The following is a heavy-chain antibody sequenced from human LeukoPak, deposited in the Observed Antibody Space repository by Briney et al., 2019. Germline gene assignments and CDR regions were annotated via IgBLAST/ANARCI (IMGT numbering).Heavy chain of an antibody. Sequence: PGGSLRLSCAASGFTFSSYAMHWVRQAPGKGLEWVAVISYDGSNKYYADSVKGRFTISRDNSKNTLYLQMNSLRAEDTAVYYCARGSRPWGYCSSTSCYSSFDYWGQGTLVTVSS. J-gene: IGHJ4*02. CDR2: ISYDGSNK. V-gene: IGHV3-30*04. CDR3: ARGSRPWGYCSSTSCYSSFDY. D-gene: IGHD2-2*01. CDR1: GFTFSSYA.